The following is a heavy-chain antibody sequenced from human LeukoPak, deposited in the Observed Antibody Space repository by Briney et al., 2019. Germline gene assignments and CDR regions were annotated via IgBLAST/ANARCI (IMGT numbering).Heavy chain of an antibody. D-gene: IGHD6-13*01. CDR1: GYTFTGYY. J-gene: IGHJ4*02. CDR2: INPNSGGT. V-gene: IGHV1-2*02. Sequence: ASVKVSCKASGYTFTGYYMHWVRQAPGQGLEWMGWINPNSGGTNYAQKFQGRVTMTRDTSISTAYMELSSLKASDTAMYYCARFGYTSSLDYWGQGTLVTVSS. CDR3: ARFGYTSSLDY.